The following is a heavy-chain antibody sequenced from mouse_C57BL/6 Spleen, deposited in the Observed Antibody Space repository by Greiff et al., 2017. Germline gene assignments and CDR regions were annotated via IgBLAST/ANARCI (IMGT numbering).Heavy chain of an antibody. CDR1: GYTFTSYW. V-gene: IGHV1-53*01. J-gene: IGHJ1*03. D-gene: IGHD2-10*02. CDR2: LNPSNGGT. Sequence: VQLQQPGTELVKPGASVKLSCKASGYTFTSYWMHWVKQRPGQGLEWIGNLNPSNGGTNYNETFKGKATLTADKYSSTAYMELRSLTSEDAAVYFCARYLVGWYFDVWGTGTTVTVSS. CDR3: ARYLVGWYFDV.